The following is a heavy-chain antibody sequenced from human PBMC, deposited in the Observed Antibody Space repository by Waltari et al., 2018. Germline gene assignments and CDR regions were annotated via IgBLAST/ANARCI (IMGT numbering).Heavy chain of an antibody. CDR3: ARETRHGDWFDP. CDR2: IYVGGTT. J-gene: IGHJ5*02. CDR1: GDSVVSKY. D-gene: IGHD3-16*01. V-gene: IGHV4-4*07. Sequence: QVQLHESGPGLVQPSETLSLACPVSGDSVVSKYWSWIRQSAGKGMEWIGRIYVGGTTNYNPALSGRVSMSVDMSKNQIFLKIMSVTAADTGVYYCARETRHGDWFDPWGQGTLVTVSS.